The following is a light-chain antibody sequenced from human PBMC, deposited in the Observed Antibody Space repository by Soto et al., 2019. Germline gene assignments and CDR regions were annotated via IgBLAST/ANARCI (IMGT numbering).Light chain of an antibody. CDR1: SSNIGAGYD. V-gene: IGLV1-40*01. Sequence: ARTEPPTVSVAPGQRVTISCTGSSSNIGAGYDVHWYQQLPGAAPKLLVYGNTNRPSGVPDRFSGSRSGTSASLAITGLQAEDEADYYCQSYESSLSGWVFGGGTKVTVL. CDR3: QSYESSLSGWV. CDR2: GNT. J-gene: IGLJ2*01.